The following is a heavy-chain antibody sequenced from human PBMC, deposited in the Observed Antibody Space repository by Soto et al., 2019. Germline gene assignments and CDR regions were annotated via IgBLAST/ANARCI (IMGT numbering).Heavy chain of an antibody. Sequence: ASVKVSCKTSGYTFTSYDINWVRQAPGQGLEWMGWMNPNSGNTDSAQKFQGRVTLTRNTSINTAYMELSSLRSEDTAVYYCARVRYCDGSTCYRLHYYYYDAMDVWGQGTTVTVSS. D-gene: IGHD2-2*02. V-gene: IGHV1-8*01. CDR1: GYTFTSYD. CDR2: MNPNSGNT. J-gene: IGHJ6*02. CDR3: ARVRYCDGSTCYRLHYYYYDAMDV.